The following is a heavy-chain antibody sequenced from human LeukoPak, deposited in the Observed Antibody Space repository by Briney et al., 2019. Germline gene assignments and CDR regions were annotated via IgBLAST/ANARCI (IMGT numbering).Heavy chain of an antibody. J-gene: IGHJ5*02. D-gene: IGHD3-22*01. CDR2: IYYSGST. CDR3: ASRTMIVVVMGWFDP. CDR1: GGFISSSSYY. V-gene: IGHV4-39*07. Sequence: SETLSLTCTVSGGFISSSSYYWGWIRQPPGKGLEWIGGIYYSGSTNYNPSLKSRVTISVDTSKSQFSLKLSSVTAADTAVYYCASRTMIVVVMGWFDPWGQGTLVTVSS.